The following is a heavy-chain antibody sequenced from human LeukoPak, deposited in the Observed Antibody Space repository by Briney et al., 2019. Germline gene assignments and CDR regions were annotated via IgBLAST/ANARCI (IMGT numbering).Heavy chain of an antibody. D-gene: IGHD4-23*01. J-gene: IGHJ4*02. CDR2: IKQDGSEK. CDR1: GFSFSNYW. V-gene: IGHV3-7*03. Sequence: GGSLRLSCAASGFSFSNYWMHWVRQPPGKGLEWVANIKQDGSEKYYVDSVKGRFTISRDNAKNSLYLQMNSLRAEDAAVYYCARRGDGGRSFDYWGQGTLVTVSS. CDR3: ARRGDGGRSFDY.